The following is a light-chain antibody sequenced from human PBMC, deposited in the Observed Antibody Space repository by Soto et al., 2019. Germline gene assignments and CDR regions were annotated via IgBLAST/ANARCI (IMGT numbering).Light chain of an antibody. Sequence: EILMTQSPATLSLSPGEVATLSCRASQSVIINLAWYQQKPGQVPRLLIYGASTRANGIPDRFSGSGSGTDFTLTISRLEPEDFAVYYCQQYGDSRWTFGQGTKVDIK. CDR3: QQYGDSRWT. CDR2: GAS. V-gene: IGKV3-20*01. J-gene: IGKJ1*01. CDR1: QSVIIN.